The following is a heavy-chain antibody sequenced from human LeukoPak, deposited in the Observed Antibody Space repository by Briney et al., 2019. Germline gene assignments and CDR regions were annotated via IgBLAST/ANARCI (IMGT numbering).Heavy chain of an antibody. J-gene: IGHJ4*02. Sequence: PGGSLRLSCAASGFTFDDYGMSWVRHAPGKGMEWVSGINWNGGSTGYADSVKCRFTISRDNAKNSLYLQMNSLRAEDTALYYCARDPTDYCGGDCQPDYWGQGTLVTVSS. CDR3: ARDPTDYCGGDCQPDY. V-gene: IGHV3-20*04. CDR2: INWNGGST. D-gene: IGHD2-21*02. CDR1: GFTFDDYG.